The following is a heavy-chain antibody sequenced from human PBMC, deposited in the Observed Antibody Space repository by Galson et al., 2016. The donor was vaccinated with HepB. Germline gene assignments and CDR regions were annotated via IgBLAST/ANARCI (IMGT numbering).Heavy chain of an antibody. CDR3: ARGSTTLLYY. CDR2: LYYNGDT. V-gene: IGHV4-31*03. Sequence: TLSLTCTVSGDSISGGGHAWTRIRQHPGKGLEWIGYLYYNGDTYSNPTLKSRVIISVDPSKNQFSLKLSSVTAADTAVYYCARGSTTLLYYWGQGTLVTVSS. D-gene: IGHD2-2*01. CDR1: GDSISGGGHA. J-gene: IGHJ4*02.